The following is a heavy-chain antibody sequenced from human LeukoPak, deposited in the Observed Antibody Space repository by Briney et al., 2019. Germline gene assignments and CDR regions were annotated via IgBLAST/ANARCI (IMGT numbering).Heavy chain of an antibody. CDR1: GFTFRSYE. Sequence: GSLRLSCAASGFTFRSYEMNWVRQAPGKGLEWVSFISGSGGTVYYADSVKGRFTISRDNAKNSLHLQMNSLRAEDTAVYNCARGGSYYVEDRSKPDYWGQGTLVTVSS. CDR2: ISGSGGTV. D-gene: IGHD1-26*01. J-gene: IGHJ4*02. V-gene: IGHV3-48*03. CDR3: ARGGSYYVEDRSKPDY.